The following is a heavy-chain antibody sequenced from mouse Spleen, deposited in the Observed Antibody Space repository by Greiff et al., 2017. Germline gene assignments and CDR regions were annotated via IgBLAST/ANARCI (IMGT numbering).Heavy chain of an antibody. CDR2: IWSGGST. D-gene: IGHD2-1*01. CDR1: GFSLTSYG. CDR3: ARTSTPFAY. J-gene: IGHJ3*01. V-gene: IGHV2-2*01. Sequence: QVQLKESGPGLVQPSQSLSITCKVSGFSLTSYGVHWVSQSPGKGLEWLGVIWSGGSTDYNAAFISRLSISKDNSKSQVFFKMNSLQADDTAIYYCARTSTPFAYWGQGTLVTVSA.